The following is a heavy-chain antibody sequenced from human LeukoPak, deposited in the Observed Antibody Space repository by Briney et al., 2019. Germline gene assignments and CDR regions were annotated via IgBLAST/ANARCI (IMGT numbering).Heavy chain of an antibody. CDR2: ISSSSSYI. CDR3: ARDLETWGTFYYFDY. Sequence: GGSLRLSCAASGFTSSSYSMNWVRQAPGKGLEWVSSISSSSSYIYYADSVKGRFTISRDNAKNSLYLQMNSLRAEDTAVYYCARDLETWGTFYYFDYWGQGTLVTVSS. V-gene: IGHV3-21*01. CDR1: GFTSSSYS. D-gene: IGHD3-16*01. J-gene: IGHJ4*02.